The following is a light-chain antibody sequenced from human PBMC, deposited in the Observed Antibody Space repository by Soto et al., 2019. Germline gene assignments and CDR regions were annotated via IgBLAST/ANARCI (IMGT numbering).Light chain of an antibody. CDR3: QQYYDSPLT. CDR1: QSVLYSSNNKNY. CDR2: WAS. J-gene: IGKJ4*01. Sequence: DIVMTQSPDSLAVSLGERATINCKSSQSVLYSSNNKNYLTWYQQKPGQPPKLLISWASTRESGVPERLSGSGSGTDFTLTISSLQAEDVAVYYCQQYYDSPLTFGGGTKVEIK. V-gene: IGKV4-1*01.